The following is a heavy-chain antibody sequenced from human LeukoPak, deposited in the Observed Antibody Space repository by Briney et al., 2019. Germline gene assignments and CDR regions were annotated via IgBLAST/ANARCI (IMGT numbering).Heavy chain of an antibody. V-gene: IGHV1-69*06. CDR2: IIPIFGTA. D-gene: IGHD1-20*01. CDR3: ARFGDNWNYSDY. J-gene: IGHJ4*02. Sequence: SVKVSCKASGGTFSSYAISWGRQAPGQGLEWMGGIIPIFGTANYAQKFQGRVTITADKSTSTAYMELSSLRSEDTAVYYCARFGDNWNYSDYWGQGTLVTVSS. CDR1: GGTFSSYA.